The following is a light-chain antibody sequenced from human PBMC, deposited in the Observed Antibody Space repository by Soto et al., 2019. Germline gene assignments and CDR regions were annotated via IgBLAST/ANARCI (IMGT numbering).Light chain of an antibody. Sequence: DLQMTQSPSSLSASVGDRVTITCRASQDLDRWLAWYQQKPGEAPKGLIYAASNLRSGVPSRFSGSGSGADFSLTISSLQPEDVATYYCKQSRSFPLTFGGGTKVEIK. CDR3: KQSRSFPLT. CDR1: QDLDRW. V-gene: IGKV1-12*01. CDR2: AAS. J-gene: IGKJ4*01.